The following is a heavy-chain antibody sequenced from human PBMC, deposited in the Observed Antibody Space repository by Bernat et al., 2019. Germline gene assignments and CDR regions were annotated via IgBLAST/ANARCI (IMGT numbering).Heavy chain of an antibody. CDR1: GGSISSSSYY. D-gene: IGHD6-19*01. CDR2: IYYSGST. Sequence: QLQLQESGPGLVKPSETLSLTCTVSGGSISSSSYYWGWIRQPPGKGLEWIGSIYYSGSTYYNPSLKSRVTISVDTSKNQFSLKLSSVTAADTAVYYCARGWYEESVPDYWGQGTLVTVSS. J-gene: IGHJ4*02. V-gene: IGHV4-39*01. CDR3: ARGWYEESVPDY.